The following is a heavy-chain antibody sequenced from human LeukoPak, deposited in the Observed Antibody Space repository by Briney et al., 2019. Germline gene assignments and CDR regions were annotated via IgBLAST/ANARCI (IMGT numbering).Heavy chain of an antibody. CDR1: GYSFTSYW. D-gene: IGHD3-10*01. V-gene: IGHV5-51*01. CDR3: ARRVRDVAGAFDI. J-gene: IGHJ3*02. CDR2: IYPDDSDT. Sequence: GESLKISCKGSGYSFTSYWIGWVRQMPGKGLEWMGIIYPDDSDTRYSPSFQGQVTISADKSISTAYLQWSSLKASDIAMYYCARRVRDVAGAFDIWGQGTMVTVSS.